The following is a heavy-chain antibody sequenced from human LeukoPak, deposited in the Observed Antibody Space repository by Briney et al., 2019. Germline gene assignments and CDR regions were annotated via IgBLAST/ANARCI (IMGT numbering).Heavy chain of an antibody. Sequence: ASVKVSCKASGYTFTSYDINWVRQATGQGLEWMGWMNPNSGNTGYAQKFQGRVTMTRNTSISTAYMELSSLRSEDTAVYYCARLRAAAGRKTNWFDPWGQGTLFTVSS. CDR2: MNPNSGNT. CDR3: ARLRAAAGRKTNWFDP. D-gene: IGHD6-13*01. J-gene: IGHJ5*02. V-gene: IGHV1-8*01. CDR1: GYTFTSYD.